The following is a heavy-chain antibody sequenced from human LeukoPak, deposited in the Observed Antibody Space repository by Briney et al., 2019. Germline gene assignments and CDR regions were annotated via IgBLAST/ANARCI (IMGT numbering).Heavy chain of an antibody. CDR2: ISGYSGNT. CDR3: ARDGVRWELPSAFDI. J-gene: IGHJ3*02. D-gene: IGHD1-26*01. V-gene: IGHV1-18*04. CDR1: GGTFSSYA. Sequence: ASVKVSCKASGGTFSSYAISWVRQAPGQGLEWMGWISGYSGNTNYPQKLQGRVTMTTDTSTSTAYMEVRSLRSDDTAVYYCARDGVRWELPSAFDIWGQGTMVTVSS.